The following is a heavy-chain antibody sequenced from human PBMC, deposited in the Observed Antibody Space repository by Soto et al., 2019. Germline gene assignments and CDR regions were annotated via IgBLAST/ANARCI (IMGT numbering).Heavy chain of an antibody. CDR1: GGSIGTYY. J-gene: IGHJ4*02. D-gene: IGHD4-17*01. Sequence: PSETLSLTCTVSGGSIGTYYWSWIRQRPGKGLEWIGYVFYSGSTNYNPSLRSRVTISVDTSKNQFSLKLRSVTAADTAVYFCARVNYYGGNVADYWGQGTLVTVSS. CDR3: ARVNYYGGNVADY. CDR2: VFYSGST. V-gene: IGHV4-59*08.